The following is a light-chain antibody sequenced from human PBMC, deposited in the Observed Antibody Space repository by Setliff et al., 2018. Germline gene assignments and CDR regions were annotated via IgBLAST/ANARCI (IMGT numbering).Light chain of an antibody. V-gene: IGLV2-14*01. Sequence: QSVLTQPAAVSGSPGRSIAISCTGTTSDVGRYNYVSWYQHHPGKPPKLMIFEVTKRPSGVSDRFSGSKSGNTASLTISGLQPEDEADYYCLSYTSETTHALFGGGTKVTVL. CDR2: EVT. CDR3: LSYTSETTHAL. CDR1: TSDVGRYNY. J-gene: IGLJ2*01.